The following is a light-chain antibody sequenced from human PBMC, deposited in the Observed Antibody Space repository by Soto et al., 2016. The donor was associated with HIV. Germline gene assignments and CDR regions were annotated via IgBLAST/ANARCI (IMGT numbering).Light chain of an antibody. J-gene: IGKJ1*01. CDR3: QQSYTALLA. Sequence: DIKMTQSPPSLSASIGGRVTITCRASQSINTYLNWYQQKPGKAPKLLIFGASNLESGVPSRFSGSGSGTDFTLTIASLQPEDFATYYCQQSYTALLAFGQGTRVDIK. CDR1: QSINTY. CDR2: GAS. V-gene: IGKV1-39*01.